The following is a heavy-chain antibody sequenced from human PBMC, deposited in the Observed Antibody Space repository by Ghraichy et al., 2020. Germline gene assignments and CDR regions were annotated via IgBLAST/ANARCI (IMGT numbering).Heavy chain of an antibody. J-gene: IGHJ4*02. CDR2: ISWNSGSI. CDR3: AKQRGSSGYYFDY. D-gene: IGHD3-22*01. Sequence: GGSLRLSCAASGFTFDDYAMHWVRQAPGKGLEWVSYISWNSGSIDYADSVKGRCTISRDNAKNSLYLQMNSLRAEDTALYYCAKQRGSSGYYFDYWGQGTLVIVSS. V-gene: IGHV3-9*01. CDR1: GFTFDDYA.